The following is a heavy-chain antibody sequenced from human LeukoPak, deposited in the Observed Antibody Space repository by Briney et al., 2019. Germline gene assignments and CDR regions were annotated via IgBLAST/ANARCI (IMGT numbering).Heavy chain of an antibody. J-gene: IGHJ4*02. CDR3: ARARIVGALDY. D-gene: IGHD1-26*01. Sequence: GGSLRLSCAASGFTFSSYSRNWVRQAPGKGLEWVSSISSSSSYIYYADSVKGRFTISRDNAKNSLYLQMNSLRAEDTAVYYCARARIVGALDYWGQGTLVTVSS. CDR1: GFTFSSYS. CDR2: ISSSSSYI. V-gene: IGHV3-21*01.